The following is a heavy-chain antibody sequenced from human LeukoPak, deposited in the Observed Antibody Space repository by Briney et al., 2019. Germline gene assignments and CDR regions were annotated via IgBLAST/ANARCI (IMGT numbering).Heavy chain of an antibody. D-gene: IGHD3-16*02. CDR3: ASLYDYVWGSYRHAFDI. Sequence: GGSLRLSCAASGFTFSSYAMSWVRQAPGKGLEWVSAISGSGGSTYYADSVKGRFTISRDNSKNTLYLQMNSLRAEDTAVYYCASLYDYVWGSYRHAFDIWGQGTMVTVSS. CDR2: ISGSGGST. J-gene: IGHJ3*02. CDR1: GFTFSSYA. V-gene: IGHV3-23*01.